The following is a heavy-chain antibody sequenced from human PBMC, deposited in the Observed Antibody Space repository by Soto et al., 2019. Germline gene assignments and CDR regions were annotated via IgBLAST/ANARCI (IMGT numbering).Heavy chain of an antibody. D-gene: IGHD3-22*01. CDR1: GGSIGSGTFY. Sequence: PSETLSLTCTVSGGSIGSGTFYWSWIRLHPGEGLEWIGYIFDSGTTYYNPSLKSRVTISVDTSRNQFSLKLRSVTAADTAVYYCARDYSGYSLFDSWGQGILVTVS. CDR2: IFDSGTT. V-gene: IGHV4-31*03. J-gene: IGHJ4*02. CDR3: ARDYSGYSLFDS.